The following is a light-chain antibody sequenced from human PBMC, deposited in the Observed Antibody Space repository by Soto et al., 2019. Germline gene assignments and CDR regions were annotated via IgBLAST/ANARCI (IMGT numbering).Light chain of an antibody. J-gene: IGKJ4*01. CDR2: GAS. CDR3: HQYGSSVLT. CDR1: QTINNNY. V-gene: IGKV3-20*01. Sequence: PGERATLSCRANQTINNNYFAWYQQKHGQAPRLLLYGASSRATDIPVRFSGSGSGTDFTLTITRLEPEDFAVYYCHQYGSSVLTFGGGTTVEVK.